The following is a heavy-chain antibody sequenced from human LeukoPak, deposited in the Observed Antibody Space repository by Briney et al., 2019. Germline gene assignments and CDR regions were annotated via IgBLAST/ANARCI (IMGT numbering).Heavy chain of an antibody. CDR1: GYTFTSYY. J-gene: IGHJ3*02. CDR3: ARARYSSGSDRDAFDI. CDR2: INPSGGST. V-gene: IGHV1-46*01. Sequence: SSVKVSCKASGYTFTSYYMHWVRQAPGQGLEWMGIINPSGGSTSYAQKFQGRVTTTRDTSTSTVYMELSSLRSEDTAVYYCARARYSSGSDRDAFDIWGQGTMVTVSS. D-gene: IGHD6-19*01.